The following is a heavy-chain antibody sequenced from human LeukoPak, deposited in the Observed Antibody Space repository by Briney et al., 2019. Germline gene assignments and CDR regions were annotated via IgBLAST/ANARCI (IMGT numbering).Heavy chain of an antibody. D-gene: IGHD3-10*01. Sequence: ASVKVSCKASGGTFSSYAISWVRQAPGQGLEWMGGIIPIFGTANYAQKFQGRVTITTDESTSTAYMELSSLRSEDTAVYYCAGTNYYGSGSYSPNYYYYYYMDVWGKGTTVTVSS. CDR2: IIPIFGTA. CDR1: GGTFSSYA. CDR3: AGTNYYGSGSYSPNYYYYYYMDV. J-gene: IGHJ6*03. V-gene: IGHV1-69*05.